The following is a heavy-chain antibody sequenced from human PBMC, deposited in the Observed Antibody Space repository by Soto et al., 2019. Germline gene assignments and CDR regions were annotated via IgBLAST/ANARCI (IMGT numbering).Heavy chain of an antibody. Sequence: EVQLVESGGGLVQPGGSLRLSCAASGFTFSSYWMSWVRQAPGKGLEWVANIKQDGSEKYYVDSVKGRLTISRDNAKNSLYLQMNSLRAEDTAVYYCAGIAARRYFDYWGQGTLVTVSS. J-gene: IGHJ4*02. V-gene: IGHV3-7*01. CDR2: IKQDGSEK. CDR3: AGIAARRYFDY. D-gene: IGHD6-6*01. CDR1: GFTFSSYW.